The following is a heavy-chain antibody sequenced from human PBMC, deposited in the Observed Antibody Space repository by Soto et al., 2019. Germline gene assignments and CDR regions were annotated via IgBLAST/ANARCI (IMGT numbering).Heavy chain of an antibody. J-gene: IGHJ4*02. D-gene: IGHD2-2*01. V-gene: IGHV4-30-4*01. Sequence: SETLSVTCSVSGGSISSGDYYWSWIHKPPGKGLEWIGYIYYSGSTYYNPSLKSRVTISVDTSKNQFSLKLSSVTAADTAVYYCTTDLLGYCSSTSCPANYFDYWGQGTLVTVSS. CDR2: IYYSGST. CDR3: TTDLLGYCSSTSCPANYFDY. CDR1: GGSISSGDYY.